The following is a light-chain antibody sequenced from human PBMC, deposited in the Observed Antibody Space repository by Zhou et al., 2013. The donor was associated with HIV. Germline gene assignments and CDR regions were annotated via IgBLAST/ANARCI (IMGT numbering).Light chain of an antibody. J-gene: IGKJ3*01. Sequence: EIVLTQSPGTLSLSPGERATLSCRASQSVSSSYLAWYQQKPGQAPRLLIYGTYSRATGIPDRFSGSGSGTDLTLTISRLEPEDFAVYYCQQYGSSVTFGPGTKVDIK. CDR1: QSVSSSY. CDR2: GTY. CDR3: QQYGSSVT. V-gene: IGKV3-20*01.